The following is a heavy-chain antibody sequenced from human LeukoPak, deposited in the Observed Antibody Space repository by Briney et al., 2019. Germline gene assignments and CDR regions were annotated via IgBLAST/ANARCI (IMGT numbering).Heavy chain of an antibody. J-gene: IGHJ4*02. D-gene: IGHD4-17*01. Sequence: GGSLRLSCAASGFTFSSYAMHWVRQAPGKGLEWVAFVWYDGSNQYYADSVRGRFTISRDNSENTLYLQMNSLRAEDTAVYYCAKGTTVTTYSHFDYWGQGTLVTVSS. V-gene: IGHV3-30*02. CDR2: VWYDGSNQ. CDR1: GFTFSSYA. CDR3: AKGTTVTTYSHFDY.